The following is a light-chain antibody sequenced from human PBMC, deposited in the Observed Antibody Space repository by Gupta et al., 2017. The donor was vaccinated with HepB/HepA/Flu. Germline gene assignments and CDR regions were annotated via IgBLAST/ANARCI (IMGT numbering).Light chain of an antibody. Sequence: YELTLPLSVSVALGHMARVPCGGNNIGSKNVHWYPQKPGQAPVLVIYRDNNRPSEIPERFSGSNSGNTATLTISRAQAGDEADYDGHVWDITTAHVVFGGGTNLTVL. CDR1: NIGSKN. J-gene: IGLJ2*01. V-gene: IGLV3-9*01. CDR2: RDN. CDR3: HVWDITTAHVV.